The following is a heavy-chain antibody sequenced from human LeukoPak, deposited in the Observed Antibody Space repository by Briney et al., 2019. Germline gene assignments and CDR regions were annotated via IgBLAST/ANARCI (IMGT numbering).Heavy chain of an antibody. Sequence: SVKVSCMASGGTFSSYTISWVRQAPGQGLEWMGRVIPILGIANYAQKFQGRVTITADKSTSTAYMELSSLRSEDTAVYYCARRIDHGNSHGGTAAFDIWGQGTMVTVSS. CDR1: GGTFSSYT. V-gene: IGHV1-69*02. J-gene: IGHJ3*02. D-gene: IGHD4-23*01. CDR2: VIPILGIA. CDR3: ARRIDHGNSHGGTAAFDI.